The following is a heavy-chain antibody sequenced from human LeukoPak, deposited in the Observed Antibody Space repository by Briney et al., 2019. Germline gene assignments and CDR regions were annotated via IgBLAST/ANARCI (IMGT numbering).Heavy chain of an antibody. J-gene: IGHJ6*03. D-gene: IGHD3-10*01. CDR3: ARGPRITLIRGGQWYYYMDV. V-gene: IGHV1-46*01. CDR1: GYTFTGYY. Sequence: ASVKASCKASGYTFTGYYMHWVRQAPGQGLEWMGLINPSGGSTNYAQKFQGRVTMTRDTSTSTVYMELSSLRSEDTAVYYCARGPRITLIRGGQWYYYMDVWGKGTTVTISS. CDR2: INPSGGST.